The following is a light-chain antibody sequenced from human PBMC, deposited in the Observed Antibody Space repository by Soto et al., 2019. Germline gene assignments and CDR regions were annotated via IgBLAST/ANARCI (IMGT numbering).Light chain of an antibody. CDR1: QSISSW. J-gene: IGKJ3*01. V-gene: IGKV1-5*01. Sequence: DIQMTQSPSTLSASVGDRVTITCRASQSISSWLAWYQQKPGKAPKLLIYDASSLESGVPSRFSGSGSGTEFTLTISSLQTDDFAAYYCQQYNSYRGTFGPGTKVDIK. CDR2: DAS. CDR3: QQYNSYRGT.